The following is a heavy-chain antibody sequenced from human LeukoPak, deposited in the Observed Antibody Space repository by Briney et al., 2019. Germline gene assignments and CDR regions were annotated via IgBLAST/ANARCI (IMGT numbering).Heavy chain of an antibody. CDR3: ARDLLGDCSSTSCYATSMDV. D-gene: IGHD2-2*01. Sequence: GGSLRLSCAASGLTFSSYSMNWVRQAPGKGLEWVSSISSSSSYIYYADSVKGRFTISRDNAKNSLYLQMNSLRAEDTAVYYCARDLLGDCSSTSCYATSMDVWGKGTTVTVSS. CDR2: ISSSSSYI. V-gene: IGHV3-21*01. CDR1: GLTFSSYS. J-gene: IGHJ6*03.